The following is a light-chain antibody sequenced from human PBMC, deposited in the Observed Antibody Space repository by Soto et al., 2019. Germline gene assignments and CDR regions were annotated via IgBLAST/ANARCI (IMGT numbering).Light chain of an antibody. CDR3: QQRYNWPLT. Sequence: ELLLTQSPSAVSFSPGLIPTXXSRASQSVSSYLAWYQQKFGQAPRLLIYDASNRATGIPARFSGSGSATDFTLTISSLEPEDFAIYYCQQRYNWPLTFGQGTKVDIK. CDR2: DAS. V-gene: IGKV3-11*01. CDR1: QSVSSY. J-gene: IGKJ1*01.